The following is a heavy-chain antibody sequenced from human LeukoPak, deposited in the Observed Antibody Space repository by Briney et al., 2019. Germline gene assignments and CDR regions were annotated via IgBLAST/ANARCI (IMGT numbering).Heavy chain of an antibody. Sequence: ASVKVSCKASGYTFTSYDINWVRQATGQGLEWMGWMNPNSGNTGYAQKFQGRVTMTRNTSISTAYMELSSLRSEDTAVYYCARGLGCTNGVCYNYWGQGTLVIVSS. V-gene: IGHV1-8*01. CDR2: MNPNSGNT. CDR3: ARGLGCTNGVCYNY. J-gene: IGHJ4*02. CDR1: GYTFTSYD. D-gene: IGHD2-8*01.